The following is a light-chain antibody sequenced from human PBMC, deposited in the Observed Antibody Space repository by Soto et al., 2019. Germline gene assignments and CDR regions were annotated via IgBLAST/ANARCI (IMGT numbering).Light chain of an antibody. CDR1: QDISSY. Sequence: AIRMTQSPSSLSASTGDRVTITCRASQDISSYSAWYQQKPGKAPKFLIYAASTLQSGVPSRFSGSGSGTDFTLTISCLQSEDFATYYCQQYYSYPRTFGQGTKVDIK. V-gene: IGKV1-8*01. CDR3: QQYYSYPRT. CDR2: AAS. J-gene: IGKJ1*01.